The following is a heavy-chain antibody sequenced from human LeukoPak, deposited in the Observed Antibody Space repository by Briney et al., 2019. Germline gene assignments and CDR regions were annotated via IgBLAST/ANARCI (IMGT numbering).Heavy chain of an antibody. V-gene: IGHV3-72*01. CDR2: TRNKANSYTT. J-gene: IGHJ4*02. D-gene: IGHD3-10*01. CDR1: GFTFSDHY. Sequence: GGSLRLSCAASGFTFSDHYMDWVRQAPGKGLEWVGRTRNKANSYTTVYAASVKGRFTISRDESENSLLLQMNSLKTEDTAVYYCTTDPSAVPYLTGVRGYWGQGTLVTVSS. CDR3: TTDPSAVPYLTGVRGY.